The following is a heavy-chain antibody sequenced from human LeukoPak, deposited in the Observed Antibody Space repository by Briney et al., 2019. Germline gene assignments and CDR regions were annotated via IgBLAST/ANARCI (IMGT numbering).Heavy chain of an antibody. CDR1: GFTFTDFP. J-gene: IGHJ3*01. CDR2: IGGGGVDR. CDR3: VKDSIERNGVYDAFDV. Sequence: GGSLRLSCVASGFTFTDFPMNWVRQVPGKGPEWVSHIGGGGVDREYEESVKGRFTVSRDNSRNSLYLQMNSLRGEDTAIYYCVKDSIERNGVYDAFDVWGQGTKVTV. D-gene: IGHD2-8*01. V-gene: IGHV3-23*01.